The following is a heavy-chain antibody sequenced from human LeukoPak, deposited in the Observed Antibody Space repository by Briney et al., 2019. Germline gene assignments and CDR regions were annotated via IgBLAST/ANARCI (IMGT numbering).Heavy chain of an antibody. V-gene: IGHV1-24*01. CDR3: AREWSGSYGGANNWFDP. D-gene: IGHD1-26*01. CDR1: GYTFTGYY. J-gene: IGHJ5*02. Sequence: GASVKVSCKASGYTFTGYYMHWVRQAPGQGLEWMGGFDPEDGETIYAQKFQGRVTMTEDTSTDTAYMELSSLRSEDTAVYYCAREWSGSYGGANNWFDPWGQGTLVTVSS. CDR2: FDPEDGET.